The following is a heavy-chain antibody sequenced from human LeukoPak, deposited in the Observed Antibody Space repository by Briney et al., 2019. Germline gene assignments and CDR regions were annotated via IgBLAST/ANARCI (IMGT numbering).Heavy chain of an antibody. CDR2: ISPGDSDT. J-gene: IGHJ4*02. Sequence: GESLKISCQGSGYSFTSYWIGWVRQMPGKGLEWMGIISPGDSDTRYSPSFQGQVSISADKSISTAYLRWSSVKASDTAMYYCARLRSGWDFDYWGQGSLVTVSS. V-gene: IGHV5-51*01. D-gene: IGHD6-19*01. CDR1: GYSFTSYW. CDR3: ARLRSGWDFDY.